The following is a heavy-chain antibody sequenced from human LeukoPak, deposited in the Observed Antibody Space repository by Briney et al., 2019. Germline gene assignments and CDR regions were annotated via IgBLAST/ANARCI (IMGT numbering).Heavy chain of an antibody. J-gene: IGHJ4*02. D-gene: IGHD6-13*01. CDR2: IIPIFGTA. CDR3: ARELRYSSSWYYFDY. Sequence: SVKVSCKASGGTFSSYAISWVRQAPGQGLEWMGGIIPIFGTANYAQKFQGRVTITADESTSTAYMELSSLRSEDTAVYYCARELRYSSSWYYFDYWGEGTLVTVSS. V-gene: IGHV1-69*13. CDR1: GGTFSSYA.